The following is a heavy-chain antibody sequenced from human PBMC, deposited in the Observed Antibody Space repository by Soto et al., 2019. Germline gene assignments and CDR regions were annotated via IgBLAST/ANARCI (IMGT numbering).Heavy chain of an antibody. D-gene: IGHD2-15*01. J-gene: IGHJ1*01. V-gene: IGHV1-46*01. CDR1: GYIFTAYS. Sequence: ASVKVSCKASGYIFTAYSMHWVRQAPGQGLEWMGVVNPSGGSTNYAQKFQGRITMTRDTSTSTVYMDLSSLTSEDTAVYYCAREENCSDCICYSEYFHRWGQGSLVTVSS. CDR2: VNPSGGST. CDR3: AREENCSDCICYSEYFHR.